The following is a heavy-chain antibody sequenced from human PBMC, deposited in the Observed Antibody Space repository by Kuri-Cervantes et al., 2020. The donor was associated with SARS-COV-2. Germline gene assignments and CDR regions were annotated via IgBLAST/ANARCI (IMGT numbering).Heavy chain of an antibody. CDR3: ARAGGSGGTSNYYYYMDV. CDR2: TSSGSTYI. J-gene: IGHJ6*03. D-gene: IGHD2-15*01. CDR1: GFTLSSHS. Sequence: GGSLRPACAASGFTLSSHSMNWVRQAPGKGLGWVSCTSSGSTYIYYVYSVKGRFTISRDNAKNSLYLQMNSRRAEDTAVYYCARAGGSGGTSNYYYYMDVWGKGTTVTVSS. V-gene: IGHV3-21*01.